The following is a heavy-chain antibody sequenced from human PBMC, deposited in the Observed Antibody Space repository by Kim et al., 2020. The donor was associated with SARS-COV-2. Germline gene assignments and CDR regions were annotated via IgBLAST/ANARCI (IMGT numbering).Heavy chain of an antibody. CDR2: PIFGTA. V-gene: IGHV1-69*01. Sequence: PIFGTANYAQKFQGRVTITADETTSTAYMELSSLRSEDTAVYYCARGASYWGQGTLVTVSS. CDR3: ARGASY. J-gene: IGHJ4*02.